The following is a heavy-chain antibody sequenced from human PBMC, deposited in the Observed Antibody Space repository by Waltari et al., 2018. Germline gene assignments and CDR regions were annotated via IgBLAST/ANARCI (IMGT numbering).Heavy chain of an antibody. CDR3: AATVMITFGGVIVDYYYYGMDV. V-gene: IGHV1-3*01. CDR2: INAGNGNT. CDR1: GYTFTSYA. J-gene: IGHJ6*02. Sequence: QVQLVQSGAEVKKPGASVKVSCKASGYTFTSYAMHWVRQAPGQRLEWMGWINAGNGNTKYSQKFQGRVTITRDTSASTAYMELSSLRSEDTAVYYCAATVMITFGGVIVDYYYYGMDVWGQGATVTVSS. D-gene: IGHD3-16*02.